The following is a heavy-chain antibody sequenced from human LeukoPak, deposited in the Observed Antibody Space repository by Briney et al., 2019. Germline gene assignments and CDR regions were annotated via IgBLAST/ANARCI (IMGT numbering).Heavy chain of an antibody. J-gene: IGHJ5*02. CDR2: IYHSGST. Sequence: SQTLSLTCAVSGGSISSGGYSWSWIRQPPGKGLEWIGYIYHSGSTYYNPSLKSRVTISVDRSKNQFSLKLSSVTAADTAVYYCARAIFGVVNPWFDPWGQGTLVTVSS. V-gene: IGHV4-30-2*01. CDR1: GGSISSGGYS. CDR3: ARAIFGVVNPWFDP. D-gene: IGHD3-3*01.